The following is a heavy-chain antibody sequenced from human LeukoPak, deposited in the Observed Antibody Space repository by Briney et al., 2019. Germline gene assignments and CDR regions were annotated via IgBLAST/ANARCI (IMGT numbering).Heavy chain of an antibody. V-gene: IGHV3-30*02. D-gene: IGHD6-19*01. CDR1: GLTFSSYE. CDR3: AKDRSSSGWTRFDY. J-gene: IGHJ4*02. CDR2: IRYDGSNK. Sequence: GGSLRLSCAASGLTFSSYEMNWVRQAPGKGLEWVAFIRYDGSNKYYADSVKGRFTISRDNSKNTLYLQMNSLRAEDTAVYYCAKDRSSSGWTRFDYWGQGTLVTVSS.